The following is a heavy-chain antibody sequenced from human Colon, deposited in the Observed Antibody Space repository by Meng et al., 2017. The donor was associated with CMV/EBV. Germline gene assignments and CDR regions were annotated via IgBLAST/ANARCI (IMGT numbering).Heavy chain of an antibody. V-gene: IGHV3-30*02. CDR1: GFTFSSYG. CDR3: AKEVGSGSSFDH. J-gene: IGHJ4*02. Sequence: GESLKISCGASGFTFSSYGIHWVRQAPGKGLEWVAFIRFDGKNKKYADSVKGRFTVSRDNSKNTLYLQMNSLRTEDTAVYYCAKEVGSGSSFDHWGQGTLVTVSS. CDR2: IRFDGKNK. D-gene: IGHD3-10*01.